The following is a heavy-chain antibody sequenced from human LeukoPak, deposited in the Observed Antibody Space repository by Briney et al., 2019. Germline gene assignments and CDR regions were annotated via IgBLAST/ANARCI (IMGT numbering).Heavy chain of an antibody. D-gene: IGHD2-2*01. V-gene: IGHV1-2*06. Sequence: ASVKVSCKASGGTFSSYAISWVRQAPGQGLEWMGRINPNSGGTNYAQKFQGRVTMTRDTSISTAYMELSRLRSDDTAVYYCVRIYCSTTTCYPDYWGQGTLVTVSS. CDR2: INPNSGGT. CDR3: VRIYCSTTTCYPDY. CDR1: GGTFSSYA. J-gene: IGHJ4*02.